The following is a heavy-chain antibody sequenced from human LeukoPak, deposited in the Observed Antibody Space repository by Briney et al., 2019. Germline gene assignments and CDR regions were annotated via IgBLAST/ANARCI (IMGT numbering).Heavy chain of an antibody. V-gene: IGHV1-2*02. J-gene: IGHJ4*02. D-gene: IGHD3-16*01. CDR3: ARDHDYEGLKGNY. CDR2: INPNSGGT. Sequence: ASVKVSCKASGYTFTGYYMHWVRQAPGQGLEWMGWINPNSGGTNYALQFQGRLSMTRDTSISTAYMELQSLRSEDTAVYYCARDHDYEGLKGNYWGRGTMVTVSS. CDR1: GYTFTGYY.